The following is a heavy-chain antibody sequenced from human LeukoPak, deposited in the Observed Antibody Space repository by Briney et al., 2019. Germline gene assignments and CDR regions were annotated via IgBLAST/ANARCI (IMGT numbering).Heavy chain of an antibody. D-gene: IGHD5-18*01. CDR2: IHYDGYTT. CDR3: ARDLSGVTGYTYGRGIDY. CDR1: GFPLSTYG. V-gene: IGHV3-30*02. J-gene: IGHJ4*02. Sequence: GGSLRLSCVTSGFPLSTYGVHWVRQAPGSGLEWVAYIHYDGYTTNYADSVKGRFTISRENSKNTLYLQMNSLRAEDTAVYYCARDLSGVTGYTYGRGIDYWGQGTLVTVSS.